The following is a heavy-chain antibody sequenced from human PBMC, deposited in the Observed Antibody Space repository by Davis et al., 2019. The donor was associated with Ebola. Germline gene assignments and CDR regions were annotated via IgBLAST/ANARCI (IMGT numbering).Heavy chain of an antibody. J-gene: IGHJ4*02. CDR1: RFTFSDYY. CDR3: ARAPAGRWRWPATACDY. V-gene: IGHV3-11*04. CDR2: IGGSDSRT. D-gene: IGHD5-24*01. Sequence: GESLKISCVASRFTFSDYYMSWIRQAPGKGLEWISYIGGSDSRTYYADSVRGRFTISRDNSKSTLFLQMNSLRPEDTALYYCARAPAGRWRWPATACDYWGQGTLVTVSS.